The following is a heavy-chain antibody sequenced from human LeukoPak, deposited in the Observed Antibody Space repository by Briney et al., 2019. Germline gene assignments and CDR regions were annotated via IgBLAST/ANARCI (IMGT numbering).Heavy chain of an antibody. CDR2: ISSGGSTT. CDR3: AREIAADRGFDS. V-gene: IGHV3-11*01. CDR1: GFTLSSYV. D-gene: IGHD6-6*01. Sequence: GGSLRLSCAASGFTLSSYVMSWIRQAPGKGLECVSYISSGGSTTYYTDSVKGRFTISRDNGKNALYLQMNSLRAEDTAVYYCAREIAADRGFDSWGQGTLVTVSS. J-gene: IGHJ4*02.